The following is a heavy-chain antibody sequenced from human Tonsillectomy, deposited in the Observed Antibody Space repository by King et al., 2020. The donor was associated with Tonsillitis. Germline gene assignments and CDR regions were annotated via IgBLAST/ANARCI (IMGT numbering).Heavy chain of an antibody. CDR1: GFTFGDYA. J-gene: IGHJ4*02. Sequence: VQLVESGGGLVQPGRSLRLSCTASGFTFGDYAMSWVRQAPGKGLEWVGFIRSKAYGGTTEYAASVKGRFTISRDDSKSIAYLQLNSRKTEDTAVYYCTRVLFVCSGGSCYSGIDYCGQGTLVTVSS. CDR3: TRVLFVCSGGSCYSGIDY. D-gene: IGHD2-15*01. CDR2: IRSKAYGGTT. V-gene: IGHV3-49*04.